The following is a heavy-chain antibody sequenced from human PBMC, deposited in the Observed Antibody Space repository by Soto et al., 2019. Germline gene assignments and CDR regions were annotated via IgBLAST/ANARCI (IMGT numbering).Heavy chain of an antibody. CDR3: ARGLATLPVFAFDI. D-gene: IGHD6-6*01. CDR1: GFSLTTSGVG. V-gene: IGHV2-5*01. J-gene: IGHJ3*02. Sequence: SGPTLVNPTQTLTLTCTFSGFSLTTSGVGVGWIRQSPGKALEWLALIYWSGDEHYRPSLKSRLSIFKDTSKNHVVLTMTDMDPADTGTYYCARGLATLPVFAFDIWGRGTMVTVSS. CDR2: IYWSGDE.